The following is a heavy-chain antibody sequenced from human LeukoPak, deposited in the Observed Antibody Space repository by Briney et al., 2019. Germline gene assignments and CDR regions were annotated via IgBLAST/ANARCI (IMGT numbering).Heavy chain of an antibody. D-gene: IGHD5-12*01. CDR3: ARTATRGYSGYDLINWFDP. V-gene: IGHV3-30*02. CDR1: AFTFRSYG. CDR2: IRYDGSNK. Sequence: PGGSLRLSCATSAFTFRSYGMHWVRQAPDKGLEWVAFIRYDGSNKYYADSVKGRFTISRDNSKNTLYPQMNSLRAEDTAVYYCARTATRGYSGYDLINWFDPWGQGTLVTVSS. J-gene: IGHJ5*02.